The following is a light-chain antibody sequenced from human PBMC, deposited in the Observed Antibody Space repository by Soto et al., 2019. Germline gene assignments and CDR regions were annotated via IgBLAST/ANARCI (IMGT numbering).Light chain of an antibody. CDR3: QHHNSYSQT. V-gene: IGKV1-5*01. CDR2: GAS. CDR1: QSIRHY. J-gene: IGKJ1*01. Sequence: HIAQSPPTLSASVREKKTNKCRASQSIRHYLAWYQQMPGKAPKLLIYGASTLQSGVPSRFSGSGSGTEFTLTISSLQPDDFGTYFCQHHNSYSQTFGQGTKV.